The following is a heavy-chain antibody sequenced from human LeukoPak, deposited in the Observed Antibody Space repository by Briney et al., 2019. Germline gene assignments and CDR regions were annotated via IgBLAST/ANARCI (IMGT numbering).Heavy chain of an antibody. V-gene: IGHV4-59*08. D-gene: IGHD4-17*01. CDR3: ARHYEYGDYVPDY. CDR2: IYYGGST. J-gene: IGHJ4*02. Sequence: SETLSLTCTVSGGSISSYYWSWIRQPPGKGLEWIGYIYYGGSTNYNPSLKSRVTISVDTSKNQFSLKLSSVTAADTAVYYCARHYEYGDYVPDYWGQGTLVTVSS. CDR1: GGSISSYY.